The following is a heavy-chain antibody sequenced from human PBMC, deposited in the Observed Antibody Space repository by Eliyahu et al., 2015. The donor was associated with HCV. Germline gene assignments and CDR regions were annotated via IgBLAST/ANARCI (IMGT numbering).Heavy chain of an antibody. Sequence: QVQLVESGGGVVQPGRSLRLSCAASGFTFSSYGMXWVRQAPGKGLEWVAVISYDGSNKYYADSVKGRFTISRDNSKNTLYLQMNSLRAEDTAVYYCAKDPSYGYVWGQGTTVTVSS. CDR2: ISYDGSNK. D-gene: IGHD4-17*01. J-gene: IGHJ6*02. CDR3: AKDPSYGYV. V-gene: IGHV3-30*18. CDR1: GFTFSSYG.